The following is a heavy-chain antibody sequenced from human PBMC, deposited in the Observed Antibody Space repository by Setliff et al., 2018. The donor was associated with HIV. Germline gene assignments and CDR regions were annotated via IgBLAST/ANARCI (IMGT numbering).Heavy chain of an antibody. V-gene: IGHV1-3*03. CDR2: INAGKGDT. Sequence: ASVKVSCKASGYTFNNYYMHWVRQAPGQGLEWMGIINAGKGDTKFSQEFQGRITINWDTSASTAYLELRSLRSEDTAVYYCARGALLAVFDFDHWGQGTMVTVSS. D-gene: IGHD2-8*02. J-gene: IGHJ4*02. CDR3: ARGALLAVFDFDH. CDR1: GYTFNNYY.